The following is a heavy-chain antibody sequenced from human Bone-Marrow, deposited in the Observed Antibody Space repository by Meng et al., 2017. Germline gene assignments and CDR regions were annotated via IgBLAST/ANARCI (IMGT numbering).Heavy chain of an antibody. V-gene: IGHV3-7*01. J-gene: IGHJ1*01. CDR3: TTNEH. CDR2: IKEDASET. Sequence: GESLKISCAASGFTFSSYWMSWVRQAPGKGLEWVANIKEDASETYYVDSVRGRFTISRDNAKNSLYLQLNSLTAEDTAVYYCTTNEHWGQGTLVTVSS. CDR1: GFTFSSYW.